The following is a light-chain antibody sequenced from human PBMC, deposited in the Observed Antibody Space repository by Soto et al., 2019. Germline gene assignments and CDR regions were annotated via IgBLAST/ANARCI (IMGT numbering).Light chain of an antibody. V-gene: IGKV1-27*01. CDR3: QKYNSAPRT. CDR1: QGISNY. J-gene: IGKJ1*01. Sequence: DIQMTQSPSSLSAAVGDRVTITCRASQGISNYLVWYQQKPGKVPKLLIYAASTLQSGVPSRFSGSGSRTDLTLTISSLQSEDVASYYCQKYNSAPRTFGQGTKVEIK. CDR2: AAS.